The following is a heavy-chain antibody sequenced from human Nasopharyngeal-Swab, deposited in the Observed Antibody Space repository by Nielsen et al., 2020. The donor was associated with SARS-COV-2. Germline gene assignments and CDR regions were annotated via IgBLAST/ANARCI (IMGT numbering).Heavy chain of an antibody. V-gene: IGHV3-7*01. CDR1: GFTFSSYW. CDR2: IKQDGSEK. J-gene: IGHJ6*03. D-gene: IGHD2-2*02. CDR3: ARGDIVVVPAAILYYYYYMDV. Sequence: GESLKISCAAPGFTFSSYWMSWVRQAPGKGLEWVANIKQDGSEKYYVDSVKGRFTISRDNAKNSLYLQMNSLRAEDTAVYYCARGDIVVVPAAILYYYYYMDVWGKGTTVTVSS.